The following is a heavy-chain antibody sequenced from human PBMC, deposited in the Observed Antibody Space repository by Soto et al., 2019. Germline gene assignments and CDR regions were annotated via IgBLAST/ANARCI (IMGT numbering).Heavy chain of an antibody. CDR3: ARQGSY. V-gene: IGHV4-39*01. J-gene: IGHJ4*02. CDR1: GVSISDTSYY. Sequence: QLQLQESGPGLVKPSETLSLTCNVSGVSISDTSYYWGWIRQPPGKGLEWIGTIYFNGNTFYNPSLKSRLTISVDTSKNQFSLRLTSVTAADTAVYDCARQGSYWGQGTLVAVSS. CDR2: IYFNGNT.